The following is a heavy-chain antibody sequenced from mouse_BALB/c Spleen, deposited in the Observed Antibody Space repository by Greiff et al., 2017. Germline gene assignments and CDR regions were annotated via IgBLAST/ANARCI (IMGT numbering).Heavy chain of an antibody. Sequence: EVKLEESGGGLVQPGGSMKLSCVASGFTFSNYWMNWVRQSPEKGLEWVAEIRLKSNNYATHYAESVKGRFTISRDDSKSSVYLQMNNLRAEDTGIYYCTREGRYDVRAYWGQGTLVTVSA. CDR3: TREGRYDVRAY. V-gene: IGHV6-6*02. D-gene: IGHD2-14*01. CDR2: IRLKSNNYAT. J-gene: IGHJ3*01. CDR1: GFTFSNYW.